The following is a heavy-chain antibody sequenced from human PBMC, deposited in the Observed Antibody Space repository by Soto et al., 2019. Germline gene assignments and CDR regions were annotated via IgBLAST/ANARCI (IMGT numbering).Heavy chain of an antibody. CDR2: IIPIFGTP. CDR3: ARDRVPRRWSYLDL. V-gene: IGHV1-69*01. D-gene: IGHD2-15*01. Sequence: QVQLVQSGAEVKKPGSSMKISCKAFGGSFSDYAISWVRQAPGHGLEWMGGIIPIFGTPNYAQKFQARVTFAAHESTNTAYMELSRLTSEDTALYYCARDRVPRRWSYLDLWGQGTQVTFS. J-gene: IGHJ4*02. CDR1: GGSFSDYA.